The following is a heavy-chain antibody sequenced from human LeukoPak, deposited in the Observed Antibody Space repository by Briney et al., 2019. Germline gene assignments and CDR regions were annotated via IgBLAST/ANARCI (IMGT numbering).Heavy chain of an antibody. CDR2: ISAYNGNT. CDR3: AREGYYGSGSAYYFDY. Sequence: ASVKVSCKASGYTFTSYGISWVRQAPGQGLEWMGWISAYNGNTNYAQKLQGRVTMTTDTSTSTAYMELRSLRADDTAVYYCAREGYYGSGSAYYFDYWGQGTLVTVSS. V-gene: IGHV1-18*01. J-gene: IGHJ4*02. D-gene: IGHD3-10*01. CDR1: GYTFTSYG.